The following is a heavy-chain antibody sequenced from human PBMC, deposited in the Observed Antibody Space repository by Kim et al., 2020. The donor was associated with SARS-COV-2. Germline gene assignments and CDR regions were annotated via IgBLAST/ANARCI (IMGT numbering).Heavy chain of an antibody. J-gene: IGHJ2*01. V-gene: IGHV1-69*13. D-gene: IGHD4-17*01. CDR1: GGTFSSYA. Sequence: SVKVSCKASGGTFSSYAISWVRQAPGQGLEWMGGIIPIFGTANYAQKFQGRVTITADESTSTAYMELSSLRSEDTAVYYCARSFGTTVTNWYFDLWGRGTLVTVSS. CDR2: IIPIFGTA. CDR3: ARSFGTTVTNWYFDL.